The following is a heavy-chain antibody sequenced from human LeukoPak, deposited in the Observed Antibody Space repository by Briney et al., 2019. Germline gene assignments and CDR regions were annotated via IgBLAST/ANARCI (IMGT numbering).Heavy chain of an antibody. D-gene: IGHD2-15*01. V-gene: IGHV4-59*01. CDR1: GGSISSYY. CDR2: IYYSGST. Sequence: PSETLSLTCTVSGGSISSYYWSWIRQPPGKGLEWIGYIYYSGSTNYNPSLKSRVTISVDTSKNQFSLKLSSVTAADTAVYYCARGEGYCSGGSCDEYMDVWGKGTTVTVSS. CDR3: ARGEGYCSGGSCDEYMDV. J-gene: IGHJ6*03.